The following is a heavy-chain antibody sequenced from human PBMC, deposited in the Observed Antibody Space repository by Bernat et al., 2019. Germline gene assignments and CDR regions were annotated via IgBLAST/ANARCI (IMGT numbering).Heavy chain of an antibody. V-gene: IGHV4-39*01. D-gene: IGHD1-20*01. CDR3: ARPITGILTAPFDY. Sequence: QLQLQESGPGLVKPSETLSLTCTVSGGSISSSNYYWGWIRQPPGKGLEWIGSIYYSGNTYYNPSLKSRVTISVDTSKNQFSLKLTSVTAADTAVYYCARPITGILTAPFDYWGQGAPVTVSS. CDR1: GGSISSSNYY. J-gene: IGHJ4*02. CDR2: IYYSGNT.